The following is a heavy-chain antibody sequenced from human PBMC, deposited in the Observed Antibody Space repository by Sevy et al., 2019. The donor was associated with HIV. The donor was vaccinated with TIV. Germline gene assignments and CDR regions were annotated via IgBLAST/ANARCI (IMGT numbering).Heavy chain of an antibody. Sequence: GGSLRLSCVASGFTFSDHYMEWVRQAPGKGLEWVGRTRNKADGYTTEYASSVKGRFTISRDESKNSLYVQMNSLKAEDTAVYYCATHAGIAAAGRVFDYWGQGTLVTVSS. D-gene: IGHD6-13*01. CDR3: ATHAGIAAAGRVFDY. J-gene: IGHJ4*02. CDR2: TRNKADGYTT. CDR1: GFTFSDHY. V-gene: IGHV3-72*01.